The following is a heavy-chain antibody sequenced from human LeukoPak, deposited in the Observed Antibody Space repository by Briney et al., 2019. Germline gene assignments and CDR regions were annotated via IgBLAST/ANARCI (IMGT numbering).Heavy chain of an antibody. V-gene: IGHV3-20*04. D-gene: IGHD6-13*01. CDR3: ARDDWGSSWYLASVGGFDY. CDR2: INWNGGST. CDR1: GFTFDDYG. J-gene: IGHJ4*02. Sequence: GGSLRLSCAASGFTFDDYGMSWVRQAPGKGLEWVSGINWNGGSTVYADSVKGRFTISRDNAKNSLYLQMNSLRAEDTALYYCARDDWGSSWYLASVGGFDYWGQGTLVTVSS.